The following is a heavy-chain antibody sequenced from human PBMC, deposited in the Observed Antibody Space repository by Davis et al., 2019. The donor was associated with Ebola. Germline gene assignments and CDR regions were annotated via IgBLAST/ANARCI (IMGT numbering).Heavy chain of an antibody. J-gene: IGHJ6*02. CDR3: ARERVSSGYYYYYYGMDV. D-gene: IGHD3-22*01. CDR2: IYYSGTT. V-gene: IGHV4-39*07. Sequence: SETLSLTCTVSGGSIRSSNYYWGWIRQPPGKGLEWIGSIYYSGTTYYNPSRKSRVTISVDTSKNQFSLKLSSVTAADTAVYYCARERVSSGYYYYYYGMDVWGQGTTVTVSS. CDR1: GGSIRSSNYY.